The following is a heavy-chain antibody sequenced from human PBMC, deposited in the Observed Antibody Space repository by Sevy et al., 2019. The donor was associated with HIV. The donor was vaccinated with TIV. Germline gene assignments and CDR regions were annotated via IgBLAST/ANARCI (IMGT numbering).Heavy chain of an antibody. D-gene: IGHD4-4*01. CDR2: IKSKTDGGTT. J-gene: IGHJ6*02. CDR3: TTSTQVDYYGMDV. Sequence: GGSLRLSCAASSFTFTYTWMNWVRQAPGKGLEWVGRIKSKTDGGTTYYAAPVKGRFTISRDDSKNTLFLQMNSLKTEDTAVYYCTTSTQVDYYGMDVWGQGTTVTVSS. V-gene: IGHV3-15*07. CDR1: SFTFTYTW.